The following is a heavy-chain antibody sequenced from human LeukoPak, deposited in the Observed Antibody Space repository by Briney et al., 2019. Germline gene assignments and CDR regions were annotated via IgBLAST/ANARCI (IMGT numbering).Heavy chain of an antibody. CDR1: GFIFSSYW. Sequence: GGSLRLSCAASGFIFSSYWMSWVRQTPGKGLEWVANIKQDGSDKYYEDSVKGRFGISRDNAKNSLFLQMNSLRAEDTAVYYCARDPGIASAGTVGYFDYWGQGILVTVSS. D-gene: IGHD6-13*01. J-gene: IGHJ4*02. V-gene: IGHV3-7*01. CDR3: ARDPGIASAGTVGYFDY. CDR2: IKQDGSDK.